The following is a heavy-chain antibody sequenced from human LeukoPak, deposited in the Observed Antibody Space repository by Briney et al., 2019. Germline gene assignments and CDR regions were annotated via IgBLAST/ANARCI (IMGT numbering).Heavy chain of an antibody. J-gene: IGHJ5*02. CDR1: GFSIGNHG. CDR2: ISHDGGAK. CDR3: ARDWGSSGWYNWFDP. D-gene: IGHD3-16*01. Sequence: PGGSRRLSCGVSGFSIGNHGMLWIRQAPDKGLEWVAMISHDGGAKYYGDSVKGRLTISRDNSDNTLYLQMNSLRVEDTAVYYCARDWGSSGWYNWFDPWGQGILVTVSS. V-gene: IGHV3-30*03.